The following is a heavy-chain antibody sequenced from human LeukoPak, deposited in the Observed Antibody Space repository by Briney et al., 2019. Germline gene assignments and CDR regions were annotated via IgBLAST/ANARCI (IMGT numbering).Heavy chain of an antibody. CDR3: ARDQRKDGNNYLDY. CDR1: GFTFSSYE. D-gene: IGHD5-24*01. CDR2: ISSSGTAK. J-gene: IGHJ4*02. Sequence: PGGALRLSCAASGFTFSSYERNGVRQPPAKGVEGGCFISSSGTAKNSADSVTGKFTISRDTAKDSLSLQLNSLRAEDTALYYCARDQRKDGNNYLDYWGQGALVTVSS. V-gene: IGHV3-48*03.